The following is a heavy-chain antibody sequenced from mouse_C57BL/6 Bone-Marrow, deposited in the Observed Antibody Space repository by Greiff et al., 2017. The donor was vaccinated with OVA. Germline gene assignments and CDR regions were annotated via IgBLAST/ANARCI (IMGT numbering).Heavy chain of an antibody. CDR1: GFTFSSYG. CDR3: AVLYYGSSYGCGMDY. V-gene: IGHV5-6*01. CDR2: ISSGGSYT. Sequence: EVQLVESGGDLVKPGGSLKLSCAASGFTFSSYGMSWVRQTPDKRLEWVATISSGGSYTYYPDSVKGRFTISRDNAKNTLYLQMSSLKSEDTAMYYCAVLYYGSSYGCGMDYWGQGTSVTVSS. J-gene: IGHJ4*01. D-gene: IGHD1-1*01.